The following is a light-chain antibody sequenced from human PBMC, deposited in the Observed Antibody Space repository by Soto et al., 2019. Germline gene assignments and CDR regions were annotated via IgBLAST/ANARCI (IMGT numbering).Light chain of an antibody. CDR1: QSVSSSY. Sequence: EIVLTQSPGTLSLSPGERATLSCRASQSVSSSYLAWYQQKPGQAPRLLIYGASSRATGIPDRFSGSGSGTDFTLTISRLEPEDFAVYYCQQRHSWPLTFGGGTKVDI. J-gene: IGKJ4*01. V-gene: IGKV3D-20*02. CDR2: GAS. CDR3: QQRHSWPLT.